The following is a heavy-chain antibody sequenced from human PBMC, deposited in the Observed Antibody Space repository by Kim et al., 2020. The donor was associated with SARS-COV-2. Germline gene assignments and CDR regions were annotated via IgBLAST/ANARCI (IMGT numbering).Heavy chain of an antibody. J-gene: IGHJ4*02. CDR1: GFTFNTYG. CDR3: AKSFSGSYFGYDY. D-gene: IGHD1-26*01. V-gene: IGHV3-30*18. CDR2: ISNDGRNK. Sequence: GGSLRLSCAASGFTFNTYGMHWVRQAPGKGLEWVAVISNDGRNKYYADSVKGRFTISRDNSKNTLYLQMNSLRIEDTAVYYCAKSFSGSYFGYDYWGQGTLVTVSS.